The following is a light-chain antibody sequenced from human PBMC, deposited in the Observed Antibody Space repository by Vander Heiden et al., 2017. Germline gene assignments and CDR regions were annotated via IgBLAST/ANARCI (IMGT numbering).Light chain of an antibody. CDR1: SCDIGTFNY. CDR2: DVS. CDR3: ISYTSINARV. J-gene: IGLJ1*01. V-gene: IGLV2-14*01. Sequence: TQPASLSASPRQSITISCSGTSCDIGTFNYDSWYQQYPATPPNLIIYDVSNRPSGLSNRFSGSKSGNTASLTISGLQAEDEADYYCISYTSINARVFGTGTKVTVL.